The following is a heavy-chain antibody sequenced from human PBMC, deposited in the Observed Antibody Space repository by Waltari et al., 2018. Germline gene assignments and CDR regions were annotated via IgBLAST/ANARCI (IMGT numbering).Heavy chain of an antibody. CDR1: GGTFSSYA. J-gene: IGHJ3*02. V-gene: IGHV1-69*08. CDR3: SKGVADRATDAFDI. Sequence: QVQLVQSGAEVKKPGSSVKVSCKASGGTFSSYAISWVRQAPGQGLEWMGRLIPNFGTANYAQKFQGRVTITADKSTSTAYMELSSLRSEDTAVYYCSKGVADRATDAFDIWGQGTMVTVSS. D-gene: IGHD3-3*01. CDR2: LIPNFGTA.